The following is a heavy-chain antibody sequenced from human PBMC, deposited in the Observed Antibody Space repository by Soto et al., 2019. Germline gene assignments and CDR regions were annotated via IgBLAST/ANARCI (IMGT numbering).Heavy chain of an antibody. J-gene: IGHJ3*02. V-gene: IGHV3-73*01. CDR3: TRLDAPGDRALDI. Sequence: EVQLVESGGDLVQPGGSLKLSCAASGFSISGSAIHWVRQASGKGLEWVARIRDKTNGYATGYAASVQGRITISRDDSKNTAFLQMNSLKTEDTAVYYCTRLDAPGDRALDIWGQGTMVTVSS. CDR1: GFSISGSA. CDR2: IRDKTNGYAT.